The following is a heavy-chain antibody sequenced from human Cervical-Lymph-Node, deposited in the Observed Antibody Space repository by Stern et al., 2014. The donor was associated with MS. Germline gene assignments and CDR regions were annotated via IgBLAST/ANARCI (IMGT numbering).Heavy chain of an antibody. CDR3: ARSVFHGRRFDY. D-gene: IGHD5-24*01. J-gene: IGHJ4*02. Sequence: QVQLEESGGDLVKPGGSLRLSCAASGFTFSDHYMNWIRQAPGKGLEWVSHISSTGSTMYYADSVTGAFTVSRDNGKNTPDMYMNSLRAEDTAVYYCARSVFHGRRFDYWGQGTLVTVSS. CDR2: ISSTGSTM. CDR1: GFTFSDHY. V-gene: IGHV3-11*01.